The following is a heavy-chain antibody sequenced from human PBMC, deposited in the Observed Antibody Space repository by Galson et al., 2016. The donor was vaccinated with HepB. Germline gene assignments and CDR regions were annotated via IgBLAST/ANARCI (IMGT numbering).Heavy chain of an antibody. V-gene: IGHV3-72*01. CDR2: IRKKTNSYTT. Sequence: SLRLSCAASGFTFSDYYMDWVRQAPGKGLDWVGRIRKKTNSYTTEYAASVKGRFSISRDDSMNSLSLQMNSLKTDDTAVYYCARTASYSGNYGMDVWGQGTTVTVSS. D-gene: IGHD1-26*01. CDR1: GFTFSDYY. J-gene: IGHJ6*02. CDR3: ARTASYSGNYGMDV.